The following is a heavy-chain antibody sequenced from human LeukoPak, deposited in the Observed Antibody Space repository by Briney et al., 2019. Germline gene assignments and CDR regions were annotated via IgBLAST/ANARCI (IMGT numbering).Heavy chain of an antibody. CDR2: ISGSGAGT. Sequence: PGGSLRLSCAASGFTFSSYAMSWVRQAPGKGLEWVSAISGSGAGTYYADSVKGRFTISRDNSKNTLYLQMNSLRAEDAAIYYCAKVNSGSYYDYFDYWGQGTLVTVSS. CDR1: GFTFSSYA. J-gene: IGHJ4*02. V-gene: IGHV3-23*01. CDR3: AKVNSGSYYDYFDY. D-gene: IGHD1-26*01.